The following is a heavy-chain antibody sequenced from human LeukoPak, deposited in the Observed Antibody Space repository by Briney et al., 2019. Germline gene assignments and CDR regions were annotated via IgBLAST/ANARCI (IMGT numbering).Heavy chain of an antibody. J-gene: IGHJ5*02. D-gene: IGHD3-22*01. Sequence: GGSLRLSCAASGFTFTRYAMTWVRQAPGKGLEWVSAISGSGGSTLFADSVKGRFTISRDNSKNILYLQMNSLSPEDTAVYYCAKDGYSDSTGYYAWFDPWGQGALVTVSS. CDR3: AKDGYSDSTGYYAWFDP. V-gene: IGHV3-23*01. CDR1: GFTFTRYA. CDR2: ISGSGGST.